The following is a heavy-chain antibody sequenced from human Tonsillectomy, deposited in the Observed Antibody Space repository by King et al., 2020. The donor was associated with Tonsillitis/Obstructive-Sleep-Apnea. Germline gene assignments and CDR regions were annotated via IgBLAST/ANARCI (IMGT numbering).Heavy chain of an antibody. J-gene: IGHJ6*02. CDR3: ARSSCNGGSCYSPYCYYYYDMDV. V-gene: IGHV4-59*08. CDR2: IYYSGST. Sequence: QVQLQESGPGLVKPSETLSLTCTVSGGSISNYYWSWIRQPPGKGLEWIGYIYYSGSTNYNPSLKSRVTISVDTSKNQFSLKLNSVTAADTAVYYCARSSCNGGSCYSPYCYYYYDMDVWGQGTTVTVSS. CDR1: GGSISNYY. D-gene: IGHD2-15*01.